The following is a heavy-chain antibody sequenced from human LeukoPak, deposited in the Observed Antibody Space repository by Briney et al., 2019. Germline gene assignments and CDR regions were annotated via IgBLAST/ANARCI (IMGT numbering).Heavy chain of an antibody. J-gene: IGHJ4*02. D-gene: IGHD1-26*01. CDR1: GFTFSSYW. CDR3: ARLSGSNLFAY. V-gene: IGHV3-7*01. Sequence: GGSLRLSCTASGFTFSSYWMSWVRQAPGKGLEWVANIKQDGSEKYYVDSVKGRFTISRDNAKNSLYLQVNSLRAEDTAVYYCARLSGSNLFAYWGQGTLVTVSS. CDR2: IKQDGSEK.